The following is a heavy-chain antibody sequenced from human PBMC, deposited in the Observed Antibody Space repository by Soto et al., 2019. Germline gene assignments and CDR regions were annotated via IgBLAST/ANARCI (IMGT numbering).Heavy chain of an antibody. CDR3: ARDLSQMATIHYFDY. D-gene: IGHD5-12*01. J-gene: IGHJ4*02. CDR1: VGTFSSYA. V-gene: IGHV1-69*12. CDR2: IIPIFGTA. Sequence: QVQLVQSGAEVKKPGSSVKVSCKASVGTFSSYAISWVRQAPGQGLEWMGGIIPIFGTANYAQKFQGRVTITADESTSTAYMELSSLRSEDTAVYYCARDLSQMATIHYFDYWGQGTLVTVSS.